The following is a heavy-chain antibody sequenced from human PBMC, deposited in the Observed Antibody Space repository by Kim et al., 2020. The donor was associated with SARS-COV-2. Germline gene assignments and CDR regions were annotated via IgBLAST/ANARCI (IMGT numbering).Heavy chain of an antibody. CDR3: TTDYVWDTAMVNWVWVV. Sequence: GGSLRLSCAASGFTFSNAWMSWVRQAPGKGLEWVGRIKSKTDGGTTDYAAPVKGRFTISRDDSKNTLYLQMNSLKTEDTAVYYCTTDYVWDTAMVNWVWVVWGQGTLVTVSS. CDR1: GFTFSNAW. J-gene: IGHJ4*02. CDR2: IKSKTDGGTT. V-gene: IGHV3-15*01. D-gene: IGHD5-18*01.